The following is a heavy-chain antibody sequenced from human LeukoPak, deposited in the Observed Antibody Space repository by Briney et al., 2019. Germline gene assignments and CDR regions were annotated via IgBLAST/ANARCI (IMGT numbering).Heavy chain of an antibody. D-gene: IGHD3-22*01. CDR1: GFTISPYS. Sequence: GGSLRLSCATSGFTISPYSMSWVRQAPGKGLEWVACISSSGSHTYYADSVKGRFIISRDNAKNSMSLHINRLRVEDTAMYFCARGDVDYYDSSGSDAFYIWGQGTRVTVSS. CDR2: ISSSGSHT. V-gene: IGHV3-21*06. CDR3: ARGDVDYYDSSGSDAFYI. J-gene: IGHJ3*02.